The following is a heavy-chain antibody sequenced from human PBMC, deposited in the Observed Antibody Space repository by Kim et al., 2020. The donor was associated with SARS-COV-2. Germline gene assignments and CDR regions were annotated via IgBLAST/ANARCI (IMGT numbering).Heavy chain of an antibody. J-gene: IGHJ4*02. Sequence: SETLSLTCTVSGGSVSSGSYYWSWIRQPPGKGLEWIGYIYYSGSTNYNPSLKSRVTISVDTSKNQFSLKLSSVTAADTAVYYCARDPAPRSYFPPLWGQGTLVTVSS. CDR1: GGSVSSGSYY. V-gene: IGHV4-61*01. CDR3: ARDPAPRSYFPPL. CDR2: IYYSGST. D-gene: IGHD1-26*01.